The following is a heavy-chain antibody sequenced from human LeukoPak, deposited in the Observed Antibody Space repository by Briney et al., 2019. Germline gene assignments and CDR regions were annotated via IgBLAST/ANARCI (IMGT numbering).Heavy chain of an antibody. D-gene: IGHD2-2*01. CDR1: GFTFSSYS. CDR3: ARDLRDIVVVPAAMEGDY. V-gene: IGHV3-21*01. J-gene: IGHJ4*02. Sequence: GGSLRLSCAASGFTFSSYSMNWVRQAPGKGLEWVSSISSSSSYIYYADSVKGRFTISRDNAKNSLYLQMNSLRAEDTAVYYCARDLRDIVVVPAAMEGDYWGQGTLVTVSS. CDR2: ISSSSSYI.